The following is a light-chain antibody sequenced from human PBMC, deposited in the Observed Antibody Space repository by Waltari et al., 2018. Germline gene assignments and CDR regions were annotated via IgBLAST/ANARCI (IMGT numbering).Light chain of an antibody. CDR3: QQRSNWPRFT. V-gene: IGKV3-11*01. CDR1: QRVSSY. J-gene: IGKJ3*01. CDR2: DAS. Sequence: EIVLTQSPATLSLSPGDRATLPCRASQRVSSYLAWYQQKPGQAPRLLIYDASNRATGIPARFSGSGSGTDFTLTISSLEPEDFAVYYCQQRSNWPRFTFGPGTKVDIK.